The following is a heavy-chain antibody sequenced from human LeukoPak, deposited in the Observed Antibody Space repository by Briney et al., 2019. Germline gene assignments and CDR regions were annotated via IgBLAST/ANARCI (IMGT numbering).Heavy chain of an antibody. Sequence: GGSLRLSCAASGFTFSDYYMSWLRQAPGKGLEGVSYISSSGSTIYYADSVKGRFTISRDNAKNSLYLQMNSLRAEDTAVYYCARDQDYSNYGDYWGQGTLVTVSS. CDR1: GFTFSDYY. D-gene: IGHD4-11*01. V-gene: IGHV3-11*04. CDR3: ARDQDYSNYGDY. CDR2: ISSSGSTI. J-gene: IGHJ4*02.